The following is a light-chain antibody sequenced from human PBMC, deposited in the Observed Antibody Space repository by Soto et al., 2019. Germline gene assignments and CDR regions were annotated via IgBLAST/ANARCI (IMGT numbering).Light chain of an antibody. CDR2: DAS. J-gene: IGKJ4*01. CDR3: QQCNSYPLT. Sequence: AIQLTQSPSSLSASVGDRVTITCRASQGISSALAWYQQKPGKAPKLLIYDASSLESGVPSRFSGSGSAADFALSISSLQPEDFATYYCQQCNSYPLTFGGGTKVEIK. V-gene: IGKV1-13*02. CDR1: QGISSA.